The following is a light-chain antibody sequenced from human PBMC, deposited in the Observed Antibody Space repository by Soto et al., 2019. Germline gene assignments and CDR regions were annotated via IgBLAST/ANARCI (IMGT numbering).Light chain of an antibody. V-gene: IGKV1-27*01. J-gene: IGKJ5*01. Sequence: DIQMTQSPSSLSTSVGDRVTITCRASQGISNFLAWYQQKPGKVPKLLISAASTLQSGVPSRFSGSGAGTKFTLTITSLQPEDVATYYCQKYSSVITFGQGTRLEIK. CDR2: AAS. CDR1: QGISNF. CDR3: QKYSSVIT.